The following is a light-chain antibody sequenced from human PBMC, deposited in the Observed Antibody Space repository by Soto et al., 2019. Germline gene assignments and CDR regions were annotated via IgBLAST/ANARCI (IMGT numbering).Light chain of an antibody. CDR1: KSDIGVYDF. J-gene: IGLJ1*01. CDR2: EVF. CDR3: KSYAGSNTYV. Sequence: QPLLTQPPSASWSPGQSVTISCTGTKSDIGVYDFVSWYHHLPGKAPRLIIYEVFQRPSGVPDRFSGSKSGNTASLTVSGLQAADEADYFCKSYAGSNTYVFGSGTKVTVL. V-gene: IGLV2-8*01.